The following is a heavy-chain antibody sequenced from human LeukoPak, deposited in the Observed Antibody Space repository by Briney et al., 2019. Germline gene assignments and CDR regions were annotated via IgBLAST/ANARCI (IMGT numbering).Heavy chain of an antibody. Sequence: SETLSLTCTVSGGSISSYYWSWIRQPPGKGLEWIGYIYYSGSTNYNPSLKSRVTISVDTSKNQFSLKLSSVAAADMAVYYCARDNRGSYEALDYRGQGTLVTVSS. CDR1: GGSISSYY. D-gene: IGHD1-26*01. J-gene: IGHJ4*02. CDR3: ARDNRGSYEALDY. V-gene: IGHV4-59*01. CDR2: IYYSGST.